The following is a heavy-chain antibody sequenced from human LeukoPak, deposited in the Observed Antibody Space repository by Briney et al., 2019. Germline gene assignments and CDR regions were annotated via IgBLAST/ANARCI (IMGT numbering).Heavy chain of an antibody. CDR3: VTDRTRLFWYFDV. V-gene: IGHV1-24*01. D-gene: IGHD6-19*01. CDR2: TDPEDGTT. CDR1: GSTLTDLS. J-gene: IGHJ2*01. Sequence: ASVKVSCKVFGSTLTDLSIHWVRQARGKGPEYVRGTDPEDGTTFHAQNFQGRLTMTEDTATDTAYMELSSLRYEDTAVYYCVTDRTRLFWYFDVWGRGSLVLVSS.